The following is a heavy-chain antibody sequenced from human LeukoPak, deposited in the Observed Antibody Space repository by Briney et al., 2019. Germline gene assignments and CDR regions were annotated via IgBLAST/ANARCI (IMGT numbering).Heavy chain of an antibody. D-gene: IGHD2-15*01. CDR1: GYTFSSFG. CDR2: ISAYNGDT. Sequence: ASVKVSCKASGYTFSSFGISWVRQAPGQGLEWMGWISAYNGDTNYAQKLQGRATMTTDTSTNTAYMELRSLRSDDTAVYYCARGGGYCSGGSCYEFDYWGQGTLVTVSS. J-gene: IGHJ4*02. V-gene: IGHV1-18*01. CDR3: ARGGGYCSGGSCYEFDY.